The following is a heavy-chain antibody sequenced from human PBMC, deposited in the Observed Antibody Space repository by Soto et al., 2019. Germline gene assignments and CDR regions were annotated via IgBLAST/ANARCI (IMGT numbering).Heavy chain of an antibody. CDR3: ARGRVVTGTDY. V-gene: IGHV4-59*01. J-gene: IGHJ4*02. D-gene: IGHD1-20*01. CDR2: IYSSGST. CDR1: GGSISDYY. Sequence: SETLSLTCTVSGGSISDYYWSWIRQPPGKGLEWIGYIYSSGSTNYNPSLKSRVTISVDTSKDQFSLKLSSVTAADTAVYYCARGRVVTGTDYWGQGALVTVSS.